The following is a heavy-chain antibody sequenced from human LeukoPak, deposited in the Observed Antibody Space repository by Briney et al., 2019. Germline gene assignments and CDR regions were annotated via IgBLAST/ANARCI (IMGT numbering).Heavy chain of an antibody. D-gene: IGHD1-26*01. Sequence: SETLSLTCTVSGGSVDAYYWSWIRLPPGKGLEWIGYIYYSGSTNYNPSLKSRVTISVDTSKNQFSLKLSSVTAADTAVYYCAREGGSSRSLENWGQGTLVTVSS. CDR2: IYYSGST. J-gene: IGHJ4*02. CDR1: GGSVDAYY. CDR3: AREGGSSRSLEN. V-gene: IGHV4-59*02.